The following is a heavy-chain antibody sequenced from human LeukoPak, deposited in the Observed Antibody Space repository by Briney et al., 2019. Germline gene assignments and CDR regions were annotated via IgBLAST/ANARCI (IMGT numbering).Heavy chain of an antibody. J-gene: IGHJ3*02. CDR2: INSGNTYI. D-gene: IGHD3-22*01. CDR3: ARSYYDSSGYYYENAFDI. V-gene: IGHV3-21*01. CDR1: GFTFSSYT. Sequence: GGSLRLSCAASGFTFSSYTMNWVRQAPGKGLEWVSLINSGNTYIHYADSVKGRFTISRDNAKNSLYLQMNSLRAEDTAVYYCARSYYDSSGYYYENAFDIWGQGTMVTVSS.